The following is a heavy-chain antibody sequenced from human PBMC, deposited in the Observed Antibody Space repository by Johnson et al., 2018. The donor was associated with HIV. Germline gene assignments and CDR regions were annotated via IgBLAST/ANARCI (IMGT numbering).Heavy chain of an antibody. V-gene: IGHV3-13*01. CDR1: GFTFSSFD. D-gene: IGHD1-1*01. Sequence: MLLVESGGGLVQPGGSLRLSCAASGFTFSSFDMRWVRQATGKGLEWVSVIGSADDTNYAGSVKGRFTISRENAKNPLFLQMNNLRAEDTAVYFCATVWRNEGRHSFDTWGQGTVVTVSS. J-gene: IGHJ3*02. CDR3: ATVWRNEGRHSFDT. CDR2: IGSADDT.